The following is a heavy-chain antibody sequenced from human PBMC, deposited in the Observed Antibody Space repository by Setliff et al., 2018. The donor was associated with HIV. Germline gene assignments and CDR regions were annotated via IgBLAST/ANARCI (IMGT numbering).Heavy chain of an antibody. CDR3: ARGLPTTGPDF. J-gene: IGHJ4*02. Sequence: SETLSLTCTVSGHSITRGYYWGWIRQPPEKGLEWIGSTYHSGSTNYNPSLKSRVTISVDTSKNQFSLKLRSVTAADTAVYYCARGLPTTGPDFWGQGTLVTVSS. D-gene: IGHD2-8*01. CDR2: TYHSGST. V-gene: IGHV4-38-2*02. CDR1: GHSITRGYY.